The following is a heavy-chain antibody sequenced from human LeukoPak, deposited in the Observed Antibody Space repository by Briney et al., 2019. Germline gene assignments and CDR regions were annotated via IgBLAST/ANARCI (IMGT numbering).Heavy chain of an antibody. Sequence: GESLKISCKGSGYRFTSYWIGWVRQMPGKGLEWMGIIYPGDSDTRYSPSFQGQVTISADKSISTAYLQWSSLKASDTAMYYCARRTYYYDSSGYYPSYYFDYWGQGTLVTVSS. D-gene: IGHD3-22*01. CDR2: IYPGDSDT. J-gene: IGHJ4*02. CDR3: ARRTYYYDSSGYYPSYYFDY. CDR1: GYRFTSYW. V-gene: IGHV5-51*01.